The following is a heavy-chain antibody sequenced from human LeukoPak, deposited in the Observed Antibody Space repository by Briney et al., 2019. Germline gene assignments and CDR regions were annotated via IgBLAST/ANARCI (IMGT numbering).Heavy chain of an antibody. CDR2: IYYSGST. Sequence: PSETLSLTCTVSGGSISSYYWSWIRQPPGKGLEWIGCIYYSGSTNYNPSLKSRVTISVDTSKNQFSLKLGSVTAADTAVYYCARRDGYNSFGYWGQGTLVTVSS. V-gene: IGHV4-59*01. J-gene: IGHJ4*02. CDR3: ARRDGYNSFGY. D-gene: IGHD5-24*01. CDR1: GGSISSYY.